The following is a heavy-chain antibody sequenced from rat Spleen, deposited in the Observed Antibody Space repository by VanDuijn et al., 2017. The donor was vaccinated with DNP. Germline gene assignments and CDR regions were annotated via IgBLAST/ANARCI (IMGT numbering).Heavy chain of an antibody. CDR3: TTLITFMSG. D-gene: IGHD1-1*01. CDR1: GFTFSNYG. Sequence: EVQLVESGGGFVQPGRSLKLSCAASGFTFSNYGMAWVRQAPTKGLEWVASITNSGGSIYYRDSLKGRITISRDNAKSSLFLQMESLRSEDTATYYCTTLITFMSGWSQGTSVTVSS. J-gene: IGHJ4*01. CDR2: ITNSGGSI. V-gene: IGHV5-20*01.